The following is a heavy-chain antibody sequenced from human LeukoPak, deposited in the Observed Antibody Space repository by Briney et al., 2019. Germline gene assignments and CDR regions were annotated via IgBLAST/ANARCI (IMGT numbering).Heavy chain of an antibody. Sequence: GGSLRLSCAASGFTFSSYSMPWVRQAPGKGLEWVAVIWYDGSNKYYADSVKGRFTISRDNSKNTLYLQMNSLRAEDTAVYYCARRDYDSSGYYYMDVWGKGTTVTVSS. J-gene: IGHJ6*03. CDR1: GFTFSSYS. CDR2: IWYDGSNK. V-gene: IGHV3-33*01. CDR3: ARRDYDSSGYYYMDV. D-gene: IGHD3-22*01.